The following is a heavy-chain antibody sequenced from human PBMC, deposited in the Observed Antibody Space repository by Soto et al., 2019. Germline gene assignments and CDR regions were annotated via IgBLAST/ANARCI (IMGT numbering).Heavy chain of an antibody. D-gene: IGHD2-15*01. CDR1: GDSLTNNHW. J-gene: IGHJ4*02. Sequence: QLQLRESGPGLVQPSGTLSLTCDVSGDSLTNNHWWSWVRQAPGKGLEWIGEILHTGRPNYNPSLKSRVDISIDKSKNHFSLKLSSVTAADTAVYYCVRDSRTGCSSINCYMHWGQGTLVTVSS. CDR3: VRDSRTGCSSINCYMH. CDR2: ILHTGRP. V-gene: IGHV4-4*02.